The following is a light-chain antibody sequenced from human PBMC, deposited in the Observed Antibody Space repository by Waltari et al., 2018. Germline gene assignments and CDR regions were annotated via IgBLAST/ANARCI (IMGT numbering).Light chain of an antibody. CDR3: AAWDDSLHGHWV. CDR2: RSD. J-gene: IGLJ3*02. CDR1: TSNIGSNV. Sequence: QSVLTQPPAASGTPGQRATISCSGSTSNIGSNVVTGYQQFPGKAPKLLIYRSDQRPSGVPDRFSGSKSGTSASLAISGLQSEDEADYYCAAWDDSLHGHWVFGGGTKVTVL. V-gene: IGLV1-44*01.